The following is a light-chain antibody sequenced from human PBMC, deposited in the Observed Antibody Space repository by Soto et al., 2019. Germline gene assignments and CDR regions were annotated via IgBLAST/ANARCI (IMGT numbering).Light chain of an antibody. CDR1: QSVSSY. CDR3: QQRSNWPPGT. CDR2: DAS. J-gene: IGKJ4*01. Sequence: EIVLTQSPATLSLSPGERATLSCRASQSVSSYLAWYQQKPGQAPRLLIYDASNRATGIPARFIGSGSGTDFTLTIRSLEPEDFAVYYCQQRSNWPPGTFGGGTKVEIK. V-gene: IGKV3-11*01.